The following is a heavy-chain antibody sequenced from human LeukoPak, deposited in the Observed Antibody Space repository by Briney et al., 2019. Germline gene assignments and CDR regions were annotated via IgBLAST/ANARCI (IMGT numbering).Heavy chain of an antibody. D-gene: IGHD2-21*02. CDR2: IKSKTDGGAT. J-gene: IGHJ4*02. CDR3: TTVQHRNPLSGDYEGGY. Sequence: GGSLRLSCAASGFTFSNAWMSWVGQAPGKGLDWVGRIKSKTDGGATDYAAPVKGRFTISRDDSKNTLYLQTNSLKTEDTAVYYCTTVQHRNPLSGDYEGGYWGQGTLVTVSS. V-gene: IGHV3-15*01. CDR1: GFTFSNAW.